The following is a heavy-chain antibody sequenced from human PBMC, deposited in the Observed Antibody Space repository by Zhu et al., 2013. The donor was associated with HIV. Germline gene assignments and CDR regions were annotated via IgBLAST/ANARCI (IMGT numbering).Heavy chain of an antibody. CDR2: FYHSGST. D-gene: IGHD2-21*02. J-gene: IGHJ3*02. Sequence: QVQLQESGPGLVKPSETLSLTCAVSGYSIRSGYYWGWIRQPPGKGLEWIGSFYHSGSTYYNPSLKSRVTISVDTSKNQFSLKLSSVTAADTAVYYCARVDGVVVTAADAFDIWGQGTMVTVSS. V-gene: IGHV4-38-2*01. CDR1: GYSIRSGYY. CDR3: ARVDGVVVTAADAFDI.